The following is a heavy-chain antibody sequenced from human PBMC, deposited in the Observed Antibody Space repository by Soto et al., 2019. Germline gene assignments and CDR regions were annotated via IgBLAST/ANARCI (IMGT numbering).Heavy chain of an antibody. CDR3: ARERPDGARLDP. Sequence: SETLSVTCTVSGGSLSSGDYYWSWIRQPPGKGLEWIGYIYYSGSTYYNPSLKSRVTISVDTSKNQFSLKLSSVTAADTAVYYCARERPDGARLDPWGQGTLVTVSS. J-gene: IGHJ5*02. CDR2: IYYSGST. V-gene: IGHV4-30-4*01. D-gene: IGHD6-6*01. CDR1: GGSLSSGDYY.